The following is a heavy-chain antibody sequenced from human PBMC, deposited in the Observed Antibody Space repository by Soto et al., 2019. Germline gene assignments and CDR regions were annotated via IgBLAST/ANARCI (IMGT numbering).Heavy chain of an antibody. CDR3: ARGYSSSWYCIDP. J-gene: IGHJ5*02. D-gene: IGHD6-13*01. Sequence: GGSLRLSCAASGLTFSNYWMTWVRQAPGKGLEWVATIKKDGSEKYYVDSVKGRFTISRDNAKSSLFLQMNSLRAEDTAVYYCARGYSSSWYCIDPWGQGTLVTVSS. CDR2: IKKDGSEK. V-gene: IGHV3-7*02. CDR1: GLTFSNYW.